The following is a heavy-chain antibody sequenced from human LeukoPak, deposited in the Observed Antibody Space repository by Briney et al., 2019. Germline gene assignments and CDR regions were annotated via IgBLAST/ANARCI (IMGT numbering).Heavy chain of an antibody. CDR3: ARDTAAGAFDY. CDR2: IYHSGST. Sequence: PSETPSLTCTASGYSISSGYYWGWIRQPPGKGLEWIGSIYHSGSTYYNPSLKSRVTISVDTSKNQFSLKLSSVTAADTAVYYCARDTAAGAFDYWGQGTLVTVSS. D-gene: IGHD6-13*01. CDR1: GYSISSGYY. J-gene: IGHJ4*02. V-gene: IGHV4-38-2*02.